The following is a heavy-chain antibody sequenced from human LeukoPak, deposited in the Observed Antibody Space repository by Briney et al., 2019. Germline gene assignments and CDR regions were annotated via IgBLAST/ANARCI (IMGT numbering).Heavy chain of an antibody. J-gene: IGHJ3*02. CDR1: GYTFTSYG. CDR3: ARPTAPGGAFDI. V-gene: IGHV1-18*01. Sequence: ASVKVSCKASGYTFTSYGISWVRQAPGQGLEWMGWISAYNGNTNHAQKLQGRVTMTTDTSTSTAYMELRSLRSDDTAVYYCARPTAPGGAFDIWGQGTMVTVSS. CDR2: ISAYNGNT. D-gene: IGHD3-16*01.